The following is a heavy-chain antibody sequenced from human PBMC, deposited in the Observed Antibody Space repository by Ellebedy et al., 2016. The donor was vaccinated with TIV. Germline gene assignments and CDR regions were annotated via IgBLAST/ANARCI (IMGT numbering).Heavy chain of an antibody. CDR1: GASLSRGSNW. CDR3: ARDSRGSCSSDSCFLVLGN. V-gene: IGHV4-4*02. D-gene: IGHD2-2*01. CDR2: IYNTGNT. Sequence: GSLRLSXAVSGASLSRGSNWWSWVRQSPGKGLEWIGEIYNTGNTKYNPSLQSRVTISLDKSKNQFSLNLSDVTAADTAVYYCARDSRGSCSSDSCFLVLGNWGQGTLVTVSS. J-gene: IGHJ4*02.